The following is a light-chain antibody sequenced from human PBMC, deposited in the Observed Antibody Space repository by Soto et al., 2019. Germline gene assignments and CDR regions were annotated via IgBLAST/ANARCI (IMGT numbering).Light chain of an antibody. CDR2: EVS. J-gene: IGLJ2*01. CDR1: TSDVGGYNL. V-gene: IGLV2-23*02. CDR3: WSYAGSSTPVL. Sequence: QSALTQPASVFGSPGESITISCTGSTSDVGGYNLVSWYQHHPDKAPKLMTFEVSKRPSGVSNRFFGSKSGNTASLTISGLQAEDEADYYCWSYAGSSTPVLFGGGTKLTVL.